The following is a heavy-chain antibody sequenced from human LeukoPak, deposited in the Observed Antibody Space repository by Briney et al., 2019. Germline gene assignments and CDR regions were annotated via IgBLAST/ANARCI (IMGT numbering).Heavy chain of an antibody. D-gene: IGHD4-17*01. CDR1: GYTFIAYY. Sequence: GASVKVSCKASGYTFIAYYMHWVRQAPGQGLEWMGLVNPTGGSTTYAQKFQGRVTMTRDTSTSTVHMELSSLRSEDTAVYYCARGSYGDYKRMDDQGYWGQGTLVTVSA. CDR2: VNPTGGST. CDR3: ARGSYGDYKRMDDQGY. J-gene: IGHJ4*02. V-gene: IGHV1-46*01.